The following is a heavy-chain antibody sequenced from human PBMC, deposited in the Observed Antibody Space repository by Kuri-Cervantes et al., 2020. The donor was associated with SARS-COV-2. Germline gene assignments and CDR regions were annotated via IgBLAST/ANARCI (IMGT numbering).Heavy chain of an antibody. D-gene: IGHD3-10*01. CDR2: IWYDGSNK. CDR3: ARDTPTLVRGVVSDRWLDP. J-gene: IGHJ5*02. V-gene: IGHV3-33*01. Sequence: GESLKISCEGSGFMFTTYAMHWVRQAPGKGLEWVAVIWYDGSNKSYADSVKGRFTISRDNPKNTLYLQMNSLRGEDTAVYYCARDTPTLVRGVVSDRWLDPWGQGTLVTVSS. CDR1: GFMFTTYA.